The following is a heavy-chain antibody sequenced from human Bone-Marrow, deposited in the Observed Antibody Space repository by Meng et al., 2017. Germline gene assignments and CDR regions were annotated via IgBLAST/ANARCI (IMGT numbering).Heavy chain of an antibody. V-gene: IGHV3-48*03. CDR3: ARGYSSSGYYKIDAFDI. D-gene: IGHD3-22*01. CDR1: GFTFSSYE. CDR2: ISSSGSTI. J-gene: IGHJ3*02. Sequence: GESLKISCAASGFTFSSYEMNWVRQAPGKGLEWVSYISSSGSTIYYADSVKGRFTISRDNAKNSLYLQMNSLRAEDTAVYYCARGYSSSGYYKIDAFDIWGQGTMVTV.